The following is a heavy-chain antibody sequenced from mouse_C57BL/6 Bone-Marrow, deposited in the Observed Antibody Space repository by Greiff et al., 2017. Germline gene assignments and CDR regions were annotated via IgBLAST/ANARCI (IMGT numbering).Heavy chain of an antibody. Sequence: VQLKQSGAELVRPGASVKLSCKASGFNIKDDYIHWVKQRPEQGLEWIGWIDPEIGDTEYASKFQGKATITSDTSSNTAYLQLSSLTSEDPAVYYYSSFDGNYFDFWGQGTPLTVAS. CDR2: IDPEIGDT. CDR1: GFNIKDDY. CDR3: SSFDGNYFDF. J-gene: IGHJ2*01. V-gene: IGHV14-4*01. D-gene: IGHD2-3*01.